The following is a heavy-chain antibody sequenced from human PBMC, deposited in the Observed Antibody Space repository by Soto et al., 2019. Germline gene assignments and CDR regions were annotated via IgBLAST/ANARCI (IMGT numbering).Heavy chain of an antibody. CDR1: GGSISSGGYY. Sequence: SETLSLTCTVSGGSISSGGYYWSWIRQHPGKGLEWIGYIYYSGSTYYNPSLKSRVTISVDTSKNQFSLKLSSVTAADTAVYYCARDIITTSGFDYWGQGTLVTVS. D-gene: IGHD3-10*02. CDR3: ARDIITTSGFDY. CDR2: IYYSGST. V-gene: IGHV4-31*03. J-gene: IGHJ4*02.